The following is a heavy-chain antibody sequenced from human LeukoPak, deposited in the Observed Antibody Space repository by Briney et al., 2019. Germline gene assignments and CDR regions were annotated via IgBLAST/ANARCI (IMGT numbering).Heavy chain of an antibody. J-gene: IGHJ4*02. V-gene: IGHV3-30*02. D-gene: IGHD3-22*01. CDR3: AKDLDRMIVVVTNFDY. CDR2: IRYDGSNK. CDR1: GFTFSSYG. Sequence: GGSLRLSCTASGFTFSSYGMHWVRQAPGKGLEWVAFIRYDGSNKYYADSVKGRFTISRDNSKNTLYLQMNSLRAEDTAVYYCAKDLDRMIVVVTNFDYWGQGTLVTVSS.